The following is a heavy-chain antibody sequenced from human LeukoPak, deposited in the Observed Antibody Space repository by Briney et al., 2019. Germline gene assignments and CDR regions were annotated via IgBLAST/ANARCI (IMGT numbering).Heavy chain of an antibody. CDR2: TSNDESIK. Sequence: GRSLRLSCAASGFTFNSYTMFWVRQAPGKGLEWVAVTSNDESIKYYADSVKGRFTISRDNSRDTLFLEMSSLRVEDTAVYYCARDPILGPPDYFDYWGRGTLVTVSS. CDR1: GFTFNSYT. D-gene: IGHD1-14*01. V-gene: IGHV3-30-3*01. J-gene: IGHJ4*02. CDR3: ARDPILGPPDYFDY.